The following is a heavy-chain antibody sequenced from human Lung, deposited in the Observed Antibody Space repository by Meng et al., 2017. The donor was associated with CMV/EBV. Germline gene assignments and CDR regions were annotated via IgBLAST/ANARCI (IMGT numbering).Heavy chain of an antibody. Sequence: SXXVSXKASGGTFSSFAISWVRQAPGQGLEWMGGITPIFGTANYAQNFQGRVTITTDESRITAYMELSSLRPEDSAIYYCASVGFCSGTTCYTGDYTSRRHFEHWXQGTLVTVSS. J-gene: IGHJ4*02. CDR2: ITPIFGTA. V-gene: IGHV1-69*05. CDR1: GGTFSSFA. D-gene: IGHD2-2*02. CDR3: ASVGFCSGTTCYTGDYTSRRHFEH.